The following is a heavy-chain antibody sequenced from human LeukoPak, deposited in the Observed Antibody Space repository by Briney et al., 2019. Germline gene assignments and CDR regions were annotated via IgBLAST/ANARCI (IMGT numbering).Heavy chain of an antibody. D-gene: IGHD3-22*01. J-gene: IGHJ4*02. CDR2: IYYSGST. CDR1: GGSFSGYY. Sequence: SETLSLTCAVYGGSFSGYYWGWIRQPPGKGLEWIGSIYYSGSTYYNPSLKSRVTISVDTSKNQFSLMLSSVTAADTAVFYCASGFYDSSGYFGHYFDYWGQGTLATVSS. V-gene: IGHV4-34*01. CDR3: ASGFYDSSGYFGHYFDY.